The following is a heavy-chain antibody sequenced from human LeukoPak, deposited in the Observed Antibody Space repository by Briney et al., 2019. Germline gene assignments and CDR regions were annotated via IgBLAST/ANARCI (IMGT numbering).Heavy chain of an antibody. CDR2: INPNSGGT. D-gene: IGHD3-22*01. CDR1: GYTFTVYH. Sequence: ASVTVSFMASGYTFTVYHMHWVRQAPGQGLEGMGWINPNSGGTNYTQKFQGRVTMTRDTSISTAYMELSRLRSDDTAVYYCARDYYDSRVPDYWGQGTLVTVSS. V-gene: IGHV1-2*02. CDR3: ARDYYDSRVPDY. J-gene: IGHJ4*02.